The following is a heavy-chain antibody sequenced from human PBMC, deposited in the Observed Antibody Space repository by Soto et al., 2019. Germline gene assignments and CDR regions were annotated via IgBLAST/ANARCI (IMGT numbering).Heavy chain of an antibody. CDR1: GYTFTNYA. Sequence: QVQLVQSGAEVKEPGASVKVSCRASGYTFTNYAIHWVRQAPGQRLEWMGWLNPGNGNTKDPQKFQGRVTITRDTSASTAYMFLSCLRSEGAAVSYCARDQGIPYCGGDCYSDWYFDLWGRGTLVTVSS. J-gene: IGHJ2*01. V-gene: IGHV1-3*01. D-gene: IGHD2-21*01. CDR3: ARDQGIPYCGGDCYSDWYFDL. CDR2: LNPGNGNT.